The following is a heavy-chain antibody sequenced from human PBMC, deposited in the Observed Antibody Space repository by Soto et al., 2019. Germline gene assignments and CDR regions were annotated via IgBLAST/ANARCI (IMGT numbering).Heavy chain of an antibody. J-gene: IGHJ6*02. D-gene: IGHD3-22*01. CDR1: GGTFSSYA. CDR2: TIPIFGTA. Sequence: QVQLVQSGAEVKKPGSSVKVSCKASGGTFSSYAISWVRQAPGQGLEWMGGTIPIFGTANYAQKFQGRVTITADESTSPAYMELSSLRSEDTAVYYWARGPLDREEYYYYGMEVWGQGTTVTVSS. V-gene: IGHV1-69*01. CDR3: ARGPLDREEYYYYGMEV.